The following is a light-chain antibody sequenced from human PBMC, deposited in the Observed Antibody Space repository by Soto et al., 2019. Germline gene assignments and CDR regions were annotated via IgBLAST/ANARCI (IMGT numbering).Light chain of an antibody. CDR2: DAF. V-gene: IGKV1-33*01. CDR1: QDISNY. CDR3: QQYGYLSWT. J-gene: IGKJ1*01. Sequence: DIQMTQSPSSLSASVGDRVTITCQANQDISNYLNWYQQKPGKAPRLLIFDAFSLETGVPSRFSGSGSGTDFTFTISSLQPEDIATYYCQQYGYLSWTFGQGTKVDIK.